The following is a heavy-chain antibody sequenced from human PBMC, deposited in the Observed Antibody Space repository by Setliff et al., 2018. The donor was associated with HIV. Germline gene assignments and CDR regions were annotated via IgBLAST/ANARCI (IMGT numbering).Heavy chain of an antibody. CDR2: ISFDGSPK. J-gene: IGHJ6*03. D-gene: IGHD6-19*01. CDR1: GFTFSSHA. CDR3: ARESGYTGGWGYGATYNYYMDV. Sequence: GGSLRLSCAASGFTFSSHAMDWVRQAPGKGLEWMTVISFDGSPKYYADSVKGRFTISRDNAKNSLYLQMNSLRDDDTAVYYCARESGYTGGWGYGATYNYYMDVWGKGTTVTVSS. V-gene: IGHV3-30*07.